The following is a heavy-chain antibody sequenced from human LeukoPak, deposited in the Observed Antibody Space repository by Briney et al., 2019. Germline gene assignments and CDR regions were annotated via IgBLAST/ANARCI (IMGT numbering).Heavy chain of an antibody. CDR2: IYYSGTT. V-gene: IGHV4-39*07. CDR1: GGSISSGSYY. Sequence: SEALSLTCTVSGGSISSGSYYWVWIRQPPGKGLEWIGTIYYSGTTYYNPSLKSRVTISVDTSKNQFSLRLSSVTAADTAVYYCARRGGMTTVITYYFDYWGQGTLVTVSS. J-gene: IGHJ4*02. D-gene: IGHD4-23*01. CDR3: ARRGGMTTVITYYFDY.